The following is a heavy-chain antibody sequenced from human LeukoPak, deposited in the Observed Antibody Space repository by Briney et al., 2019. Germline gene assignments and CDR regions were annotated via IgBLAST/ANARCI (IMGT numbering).Heavy chain of an antibody. CDR2: INAGNGNT. V-gene: IGHV1-3*01. D-gene: IGHD1-26*01. Sequence: ASVKVSCKASGYTFTSYAMHWVRQAPGQRLEWMGWINAGNGNTKYSQKFQGRVTITRDTSASTAYMELSSLRSEDTAVYYCARDGVGARVFDYWGQGTLVTVSS. J-gene: IGHJ4*02. CDR3: ARDGVGARVFDY. CDR1: GYTFTSYA.